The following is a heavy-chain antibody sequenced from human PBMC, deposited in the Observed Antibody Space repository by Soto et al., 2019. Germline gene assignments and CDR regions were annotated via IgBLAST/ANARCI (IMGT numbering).Heavy chain of an antibody. V-gene: IGHV3-48*01. Sequence: EVQLVESGGGLVQPGGSLRLSCAASGFTFTSYSMNWVRQAPGKGLEWVSYISSSTTIIYYADSVKGRFTISRDNARNSLYLQSDNLITEDTAVYYCARRGLFESGGIDYWGQGTLGTVSS. D-gene: IGHD3-10*02. J-gene: IGHJ4*02. CDR2: ISSSTTII. CDR3: ARRGLFESGGIDY. CDR1: GFTFTSYS.